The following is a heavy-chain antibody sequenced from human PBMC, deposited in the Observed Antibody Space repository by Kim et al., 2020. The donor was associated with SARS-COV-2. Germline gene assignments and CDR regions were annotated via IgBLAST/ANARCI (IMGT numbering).Heavy chain of an antibody. CDR1: GYNFPSYW. CDR3: ARQSSSGIAY. D-gene: IGHD6-19*01. V-gene: IGHV5-10-1*01. Sequence: GESLKISCKGSGYNFPSYWISWVRQMPGKGLEWMGRIDPSDSETNYSPSFQGHVTISVDKSITTAYMQWSSLRASDTAMYYCARQSSSGIAYWGQGTLVTVSS. J-gene: IGHJ4*02. CDR2: IDPSDSET.